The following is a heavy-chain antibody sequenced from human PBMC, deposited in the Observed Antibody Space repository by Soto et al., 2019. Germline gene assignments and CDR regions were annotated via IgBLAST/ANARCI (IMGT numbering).Heavy chain of an antibody. CDR3: AKARAQYYDFWSGYPVDY. Sequence: GGSLRLSCAASGFTFSSYAMSWVRQAPGKGLEWVSAISGSGGSTNYAETVKGRFTISRDNSKNTLKLQKKNLRAEDTAVYYCAKARAQYYDFWSGYPVDYWGQGTLVTVSS. D-gene: IGHD3-3*01. V-gene: IGHV3-23*01. J-gene: IGHJ4*02. CDR2: ISGSGGST. CDR1: GFTFSSYA.